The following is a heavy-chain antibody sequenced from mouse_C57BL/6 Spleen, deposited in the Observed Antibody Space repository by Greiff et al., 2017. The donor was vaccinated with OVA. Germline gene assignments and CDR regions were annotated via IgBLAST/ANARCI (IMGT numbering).Heavy chain of an antibody. V-gene: IGHV1-20*01. J-gene: IGHJ2*01. Sequence: VQLQQSGPELVKPGDSVKISCKASGYSFTGYFMNWVMQSHGKSLEWIGRINPYNGDTFYNQKFKGKATLTVDKSSSTAHMELRSLTSEDSAVYYCARSRIYYDYAYFDYWGQGTTLTVSS. CDR1: GYSFTGYF. D-gene: IGHD2-4*01. CDR2: INPYNGDT. CDR3: ARSRIYYDYAYFDY.